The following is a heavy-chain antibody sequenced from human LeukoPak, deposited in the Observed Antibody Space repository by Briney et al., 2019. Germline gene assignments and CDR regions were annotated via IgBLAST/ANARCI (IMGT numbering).Heavy chain of an antibody. Sequence: GLLSFSCAASGFTFSSYPSSGVREPRGKGLEWASIFSGSGGSNYYAASVRGSITISKDNSKTTLYLKMNSLRAEDTAVYYCAKDLDLVVPAAMHLVLDYGGQGTLVTVSS. V-gene: IGHV3-23*01. CDR2: FSGSGGSN. CDR1: GFTFSSYP. CDR3: AKDLDLVVPAAMHLVLDY. D-gene: IGHD2-2*01. J-gene: IGHJ4*02.